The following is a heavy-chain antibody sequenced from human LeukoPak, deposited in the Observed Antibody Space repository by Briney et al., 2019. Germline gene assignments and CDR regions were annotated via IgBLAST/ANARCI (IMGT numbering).Heavy chain of an antibody. J-gene: IGHJ6*01. CDR3: ARDSSAPRSYFALDV. V-gene: IGHV4-4*02. Sequence: SETLSLTCVFSGDSISDDSVNKNNWLNWVRQAPGKGLEWIGDVSLDGITNYNPSLLGRVTISLDKSAKQVSLRLTSVTAADTVIYYCARDSSAPRSYFALDVWGQGTTVTVSS. CDR2: VSLDGIT. CDR1: GDSISDDSVNKNNW. D-gene: IGHD6-19*01.